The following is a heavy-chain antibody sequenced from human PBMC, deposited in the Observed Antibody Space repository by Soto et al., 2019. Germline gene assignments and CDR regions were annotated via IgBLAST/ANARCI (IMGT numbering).Heavy chain of an antibody. CDR2: INHSGST. CDR1: GGSFSGYY. CDR3: ARGRIAARRHDRKYYYYGMDV. Sequence: QVQLQQWGAGLLKPSETLSLTCAVYGGSFSGYYWSWIRQPPGKGLEWIGEINHSGSTNYNPSLKSRVTISVDTSKNQFSLKLSSVTAADTAVYYCARGRIAARRHDRKYYYYGMDVWGQGTTVTVSS. D-gene: IGHD6-6*01. V-gene: IGHV4-34*01. J-gene: IGHJ6*02.